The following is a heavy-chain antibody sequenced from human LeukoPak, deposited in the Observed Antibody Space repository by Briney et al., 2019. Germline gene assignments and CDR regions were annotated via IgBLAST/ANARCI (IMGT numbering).Heavy chain of an antibody. Sequence: GGSLRLSCVASGFTFSSYEMNWVRQAPGKGLEWISYISTTGDRIQYADSVKGRFTISRDNAKNSLYLQMNSLRAEGTAVYYCVRDTKEYWGQGTLVTVSS. CDR3: VRDTKEY. V-gene: IGHV3-48*03. CDR1: GFTFSSYE. D-gene: IGHD2-8*01. J-gene: IGHJ4*02. CDR2: ISTTGDRI.